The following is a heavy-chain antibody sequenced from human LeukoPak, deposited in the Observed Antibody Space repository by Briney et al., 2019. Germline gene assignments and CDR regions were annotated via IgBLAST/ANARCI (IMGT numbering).Heavy chain of an antibody. CDR2: IYFNDDR. CDR1: DFSLSTPGMG. D-gene: IGHD3-9*01. Sequence: ESGPTLVKPTQTLTLTCTFSDFSLSTPGMGVGWIRQHPGQALEWLALIYFNDDRRYSPSLSSRLTITRDTSKNQVVLALTNMDPVDTATYYCAHLVVTIDWRCYFDYWGQGALVTVSS. V-gene: IGHV2-5*01. J-gene: IGHJ4*02. CDR3: AHLVVTIDWRCYFDY.